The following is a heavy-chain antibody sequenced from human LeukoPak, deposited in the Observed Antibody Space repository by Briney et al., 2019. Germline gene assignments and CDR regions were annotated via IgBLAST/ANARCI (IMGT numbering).Heavy chain of an antibody. D-gene: IGHD6-19*01. CDR1: GGSFSGYY. CDR3: ARPLYSSGWYSHFDY. V-gene: IGHV4-34*01. Sequence: SSETLSLTCAVYGGSFSGYYWSWIRQPPGKGLEWIGEINHSGSINYNPSLKSRVTISVDTSKNQFSLKLSSVTAADTAVYYCARPLYSSGWYSHFDYWGQGTLVTVSS. J-gene: IGHJ4*02. CDR2: INHSGSI.